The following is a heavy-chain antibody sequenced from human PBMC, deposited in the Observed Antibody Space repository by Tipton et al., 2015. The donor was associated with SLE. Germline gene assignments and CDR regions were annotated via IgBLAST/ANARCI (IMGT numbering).Heavy chain of an antibody. Sequence: GLVKPSETLSLTCTVSGGSISSSSYYWSWIRQPPGKGLEWIGEINHSGSTNYNPSLKSRVTISVDTSKNQFSLKLSSVTAADTAVYYCARAEGYGSFGYWGQGTLVTVSS. CDR3: ARAEGYGSFGY. CDR1: GGSISSSSYY. CDR2: INHSGST. V-gene: IGHV4-39*07. D-gene: IGHD1-1*01. J-gene: IGHJ4*02.